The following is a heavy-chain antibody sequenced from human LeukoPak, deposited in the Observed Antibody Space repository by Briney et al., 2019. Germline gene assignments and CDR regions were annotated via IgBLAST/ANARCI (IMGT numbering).Heavy chain of an antibody. V-gene: IGHV1-18*04. CDR3: ARDCSTSPKSWFDP. Sequence: VASVKVSCKASGYTFTSYGISWVRQAPGQGLEWMGWISAYNGNTNYAQKLQGRVTMTTDTSTSTAYMELRSLRSDDTAVYYCARDCSTSPKSWFDPWGQGTLVTVSS. J-gene: IGHJ5*02. CDR2: ISAYNGNT. D-gene: IGHD2-2*01. CDR1: GYTFTSYG.